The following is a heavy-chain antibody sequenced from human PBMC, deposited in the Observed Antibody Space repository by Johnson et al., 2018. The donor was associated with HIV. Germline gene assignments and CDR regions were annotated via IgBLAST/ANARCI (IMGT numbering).Heavy chain of an antibody. CDR1: GFNFDDYD. Sequence: QVQLVESGGGVVRPGGSLRLSCAVSGFNFDDYDMSWVRQAPGKGLEWVAFIRYDGSNKYYADSVKGRFSISSDNPKNTLYLQMNSLRAEDTAVYYCARELRIAARGLAFDIWGRGTMVTVSS. D-gene: IGHD6-6*01. CDR2: IRYDGSNK. V-gene: IGHV3-30*02. CDR3: ARELRIAARGLAFDI. J-gene: IGHJ3*02.